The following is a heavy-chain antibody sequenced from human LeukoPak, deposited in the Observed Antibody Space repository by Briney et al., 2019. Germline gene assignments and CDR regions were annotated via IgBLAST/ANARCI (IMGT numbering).Heavy chain of an antibody. CDR3: AAYSGSYGGSFDY. Sequence: ASVKVSCKASGYTFTDYYMNWVRLAPGQGLEWMGWINPNSGGTNSAQKFQGRVTMTRDTSISTAYMELNRLTSDDTAVYYCAAYSGSYGGSFDYWGQGTLVAVSS. D-gene: IGHD1-26*01. CDR2: INPNSGGT. J-gene: IGHJ4*02. V-gene: IGHV1-2*02. CDR1: GYTFTDYY.